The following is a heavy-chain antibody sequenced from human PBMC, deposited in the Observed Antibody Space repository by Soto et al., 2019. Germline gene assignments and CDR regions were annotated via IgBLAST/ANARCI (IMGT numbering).Heavy chain of an antibody. CDR3: AREDESSGYAGTFHN. V-gene: IGHV3-30*04. CDR1: GFSLSDRV. Sequence: QVQLVESGGGVVQPGRSLRVSCAASGFSLSDRVMHWVRQAPGKGLEWVAVISHDESSKGYADSVKGRFTNSRDTSKNTLYLQMNSLRGEDSAVYYCAREDESSGYAGTFHNWGQGTLVTVSS. J-gene: IGHJ1*01. CDR2: ISHDESSK. D-gene: IGHD3-22*01.